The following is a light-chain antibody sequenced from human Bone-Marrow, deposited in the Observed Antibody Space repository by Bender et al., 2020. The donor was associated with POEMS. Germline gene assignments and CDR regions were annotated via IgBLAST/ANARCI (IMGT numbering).Light chain of an antibody. CDR3: SSYTSISTLV. CDR2: INN. Sequence: QSVLTQPPSASGTPGQRVTISCSGSSSNIGTNPVNWYQQLPGTAPKLLIYINNQRPSGVPDRFSGSKSGTSASLAISGLQSEDEADYYCSSYTSISTLVFGGGTKVTVL. CDR1: SSNIGTNP. V-gene: IGLV1-44*01. J-gene: IGLJ3*02.